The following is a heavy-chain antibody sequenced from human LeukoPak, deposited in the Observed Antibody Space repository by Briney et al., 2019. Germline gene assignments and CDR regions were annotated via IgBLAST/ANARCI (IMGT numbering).Heavy chain of an antibody. CDR1: GYTFTRYY. D-gene: IGHD6-13*01. CDR2: INPSGGRT. Sequence: GASVKVSCKASGYTFTRYYLHWVRQAPGQGLEWMGIINPSGGRTNNAQQFQGRVTMTRDTSTSTVYMQLSSLRSEDTAVYYRARDLAIAAAPYGMDVWGQGTTVTVSS. V-gene: IGHV1-46*01. J-gene: IGHJ6*02. CDR3: ARDLAIAAAPYGMDV.